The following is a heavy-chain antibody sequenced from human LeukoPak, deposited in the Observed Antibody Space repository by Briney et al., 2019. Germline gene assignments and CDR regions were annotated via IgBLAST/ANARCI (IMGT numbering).Heavy chain of an antibody. J-gene: IGHJ4*02. Sequence: GASVKVSCKASGYTFTSYGISWVRQAPGQGLEWMGWISAYNGNTNYAQKLQGRVTMTTDTSTSTAYMELRSLRSDDTAVYYCARDRCIVRATGAEEFDYWGQGTLVTVSP. CDR3: ARDRCIVRATGAEEFDY. D-gene: IGHD1-26*01. V-gene: IGHV1-18*01. CDR2: ISAYNGNT. CDR1: GYTFTSYG.